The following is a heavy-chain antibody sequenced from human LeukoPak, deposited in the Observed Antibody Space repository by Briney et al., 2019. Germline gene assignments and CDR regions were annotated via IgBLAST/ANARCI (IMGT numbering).Heavy chain of an antibody. Sequence: GGSLRLSCAASGFTFDDYAMHWVRQAPGEGLKWVSLISGDGGSTYYADSVKGRFTISRDNSKNSLYLQMNSLRTEDTALYYCAKAAYDFWSGYYISGGYYYGMDVWGQGTTVTVSS. D-gene: IGHD3-3*01. CDR2: ISGDGGST. V-gene: IGHV3-43*02. CDR1: GFTFDDYA. J-gene: IGHJ6*02. CDR3: AKAAYDFWSGYYISGGYYYGMDV.